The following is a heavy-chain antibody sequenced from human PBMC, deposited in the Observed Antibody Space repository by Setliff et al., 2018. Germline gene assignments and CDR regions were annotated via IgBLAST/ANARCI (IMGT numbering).Heavy chain of an antibody. D-gene: IGHD2-15*01. V-gene: IGHV1-18*01. CDR1: SYTFSSYG. J-gene: IGHJ3*02. CDR2: ISAYNGDT. Sequence: ASVKVSCKASSYTFSSYGISWVRQAPGQGLEWMGWISAYNGDTNYAQNLQGRVTTTTDTSTSTAYMELRSLRSDDTAVYYCARDRRNIVVAVVNAAFDTWGQGTMVTVSS. CDR3: ARDRRNIVVAVVNAAFDT.